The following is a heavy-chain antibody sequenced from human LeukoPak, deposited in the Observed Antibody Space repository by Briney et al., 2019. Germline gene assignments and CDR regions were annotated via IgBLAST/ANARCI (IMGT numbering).Heavy chain of an antibody. J-gene: IGHJ4*02. CDR1: GGSISSYYW. Sequence: TLSLTCTVSGGSISSYYWSWIRKPPGKAMEWLALIYWNDDKRYNPSLRSRLTITQDTSKNQVVLTMTNMGPLDTATYYCAHRRTYNSREFDYWGQGTLVTVSS. V-gene: IGHV2-5*01. D-gene: IGHD3-10*01. CDR2: IYWNDDK. CDR3: AHRRTYNSREFDY.